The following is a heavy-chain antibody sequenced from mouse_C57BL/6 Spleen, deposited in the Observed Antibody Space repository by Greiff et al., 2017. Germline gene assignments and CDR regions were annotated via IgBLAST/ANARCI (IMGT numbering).Heavy chain of an antibody. J-gene: IGHJ4*01. Sequence: VQLQQSGAELVKPGASVKISCKASGYAFSSYWMNWVKQRPGKGLEWIGQIYPGDGDTNYNGKFKGKATLTADKSSSTAYLQLSSLTSEDSAVYFCTRRRALYSCSFDAMDYWGQGTSVTVSS. CDR1: GYAFSSYW. CDR3: TRRRALYSCSFDAMDY. D-gene: IGHD1-1*01. CDR2: IYPGDGDT. V-gene: IGHV1-80*01.